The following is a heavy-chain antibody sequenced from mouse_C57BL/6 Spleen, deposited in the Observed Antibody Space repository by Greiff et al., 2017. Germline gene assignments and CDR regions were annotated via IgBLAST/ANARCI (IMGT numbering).Heavy chain of an antibody. CDR2: INPNYGTT. Sequence: EVKLQQSGPELVKPGASVKISCKASGYSFTDYNMNWVKQSNGTSLEWIGVINPNYGTTSYKQKFKGKATLTVYLSSSTAYMQLNSLTSEDSAVYYCAREGWLSNWVYFDYGGQGTTLTVSS. CDR3: AREGWLSNWVYFDY. CDR1: GYSFTDYN. J-gene: IGHJ2*01. D-gene: IGHD4-1*01. V-gene: IGHV1-39*01.